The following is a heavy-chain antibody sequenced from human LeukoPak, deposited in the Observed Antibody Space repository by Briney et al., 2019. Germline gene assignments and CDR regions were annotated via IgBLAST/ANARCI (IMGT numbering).Heavy chain of an antibody. Sequence: GRSLRLSCVVSGFTFSSYAVHWVRQAPGKGLEWVAVISYDGSNKYYADSVKGRFTISRDNSKNTLYLQMNSLRAEDTAVYYCARARSGWYLGQFDYWGQGTLVTVSS. CDR2: ISYDGSNK. D-gene: IGHD6-19*01. V-gene: IGHV3-30*04. J-gene: IGHJ4*02. CDR1: GFTFSSYA. CDR3: ARARSGWYLGQFDY.